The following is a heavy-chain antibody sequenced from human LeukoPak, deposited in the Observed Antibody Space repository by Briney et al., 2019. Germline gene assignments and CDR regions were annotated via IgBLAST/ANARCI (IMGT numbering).Heavy chain of an antibody. CDR2: IYSGGST. J-gene: IGHJ4*02. CDR1: GFTVSSNY. V-gene: IGHV3-53*01. CDR3: ASSGGYSYGYSLDY. D-gene: IGHD5-18*01. Sequence: GGSLRLSCAASGFTVSSNYMSWVRQAPGKGPEWVSVIYSGGSTYYADSVKGRFTISRDNSKNTLYLQMNSLRAEDTAVYYCASSGGYSYGYSLDYWGQGTLVTVSS.